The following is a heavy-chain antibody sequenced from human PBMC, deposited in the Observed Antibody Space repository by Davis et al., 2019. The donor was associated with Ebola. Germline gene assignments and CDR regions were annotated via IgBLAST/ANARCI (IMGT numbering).Heavy chain of an antibody. J-gene: IGHJ5*02. CDR3: AREVGTYSSGWYSGFDP. CDR2: VYYLEST. Sequence: SETLSLTCTVSGGSISSGPYSWSWIRQHPGKGLEWIGYVYYLESTYYDPSLKSRVAIAIDTSKNQFSLKLSSVTAADTAVYYCAREVGTYSSGWYSGFDPWGQGTLVTVSS. CDR1: GGSISSGPYS. D-gene: IGHD6-19*01. V-gene: IGHV4-31*03.